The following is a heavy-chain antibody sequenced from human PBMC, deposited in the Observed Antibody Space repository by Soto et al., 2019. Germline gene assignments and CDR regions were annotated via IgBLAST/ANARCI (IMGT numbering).Heavy chain of an antibody. CDR2: IYDSGSA. CDR3: ARHRSRLLFYAFDV. Sequence: SETLSLTCTVSGGSISSSSYCWGWIRQPPGKGLEWIGSIYDSGSAYYNPSLKSRVTISVDTSKNQFSLKVTSLTAADTAVYYCARHRSRLLFYAFDVWGRGTMVTVSS. J-gene: IGHJ3*01. CDR1: GGSISSSSYC. D-gene: IGHD3-10*01. V-gene: IGHV4-39*01.